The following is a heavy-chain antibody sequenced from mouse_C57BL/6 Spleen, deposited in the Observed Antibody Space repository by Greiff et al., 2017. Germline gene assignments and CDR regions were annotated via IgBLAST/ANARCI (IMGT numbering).Heavy chain of an antibody. V-gene: IGHV5-15*01. CDR1: GFTFSDYG. D-gene: IGHD2-3*01. CDR2: ISNLAYSI. Sequence: EVKVVESGGGLVQPGGSLKLSCAASGFTFSDYGMAWVRQAPRKGPEWVAFISNLAYSIYYADTVTGRFPISRENAKNTLYLEMSSLRSEATAMYYCAIHSYDGPPFAYWGQGTLVTVSA. J-gene: IGHJ3*01. CDR3: AIHSYDGPPFAY.